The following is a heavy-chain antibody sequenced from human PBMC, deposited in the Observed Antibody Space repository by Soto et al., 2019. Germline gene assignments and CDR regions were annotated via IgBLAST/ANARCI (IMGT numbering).Heavy chain of an antibody. CDR1: GFTLSDYY. Sequence: EVQLVESGGDLVQPGGSLRLSCAASGFTLSDYYMDWVRQAPGKGLEWVARTKNRSQRYTIEYAVSVKGRFTISRDDSKNSLFLQMNSLKSDDTAVYYCTCWIADRCSWGQGTLVTVAS. CDR3: TCWIADRCS. D-gene: IGHD6-6*01. V-gene: IGHV3-72*01. J-gene: IGHJ4*02. CDR2: TKNRSQRYTI.